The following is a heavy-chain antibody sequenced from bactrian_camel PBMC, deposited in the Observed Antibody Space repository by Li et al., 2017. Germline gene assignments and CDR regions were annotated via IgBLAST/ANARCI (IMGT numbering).Heavy chain of an antibody. J-gene: IGHJ4*01. D-gene: IGHD3*01. CDR2: IDTEFRT. CDR1: GYDYIFSGCT. V-gene: IGHV3S53*01. Sequence: HVQLVESGGGSVQAGRSLTLSCKRHGYDYIFSGCTMAWFRQSPRTEREFVARIDTEFRTTYADSVKGRFTISQDDAKNTVYLQMNNLKPEDTAMYYCAADVGSMSGNCHRLLRPGDPGHRL.